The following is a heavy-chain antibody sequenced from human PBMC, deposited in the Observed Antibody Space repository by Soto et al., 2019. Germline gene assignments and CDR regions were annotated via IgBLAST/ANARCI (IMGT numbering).Heavy chain of an antibody. CDR1: GGTFSSYA. CDR2: IIPIFGTA. Sequence: QVQLVQSGAEVKKPGSSVKVSCKASGGTFSSYAISWVRQAPGQGLEWMGGIIPIFGTANYAQKFQGRVTITADESTSTAYMELSSLRSDDTAVYYCARLGGYCSGGSCPWDWYFDLWGRGTLVTVSS. CDR3: ARLGGYCSGGSCPWDWYFDL. J-gene: IGHJ2*01. V-gene: IGHV1-69*01. D-gene: IGHD2-15*01.